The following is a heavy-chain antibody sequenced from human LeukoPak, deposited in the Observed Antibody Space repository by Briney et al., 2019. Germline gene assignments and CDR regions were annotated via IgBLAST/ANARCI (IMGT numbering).Heavy chain of an antibody. D-gene: IGHD1-26*01. CDR1: GFTFSSYA. V-gene: IGHV3-23*01. CDR3: AKGSGSYWSAFDI. J-gene: IGHJ3*02. CDR2: ISGSGDNT. Sequence: GGSLRLSCAASGFTFSSYAMSWVRQAPGKGLEWVSTISGSGDNTYYADSVKGRFTISRDNSKNTFYVQMNSLRAEDTAVYYCAKGSGSYWSAFDIWGQGTMVTVSS.